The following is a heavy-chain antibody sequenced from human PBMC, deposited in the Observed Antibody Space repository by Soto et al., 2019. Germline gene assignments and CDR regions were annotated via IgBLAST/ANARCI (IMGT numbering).Heavy chain of an antibody. V-gene: IGHV3-74*01. D-gene: IGHD2-15*01. Sequence: PGGSLRLSCAASGFTFSSYWMHWVRQAPGKGLVWVSRINSDVSSTSYADSVKGRFTISRDNAKNTLYLQMNSLRAEDTAVYYCARETIGYCSGGSCYPYYYYGMDVWGQGTTVTVSS. CDR2: INSDVSST. J-gene: IGHJ6*02. CDR1: GFTFSSYW. CDR3: ARETIGYCSGGSCYPYYYYGMDV.